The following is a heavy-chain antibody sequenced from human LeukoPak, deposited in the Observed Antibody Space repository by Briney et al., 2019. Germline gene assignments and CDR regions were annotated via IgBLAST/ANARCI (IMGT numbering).Heavy chain of an antibody. CDR1: GFTFSSYE. J-gene: IGHJ3*02. D-gene: IGHD6-19*01. CDR3: ARGYSSGPLSDDAFDI. V-gene: IGHV3-48*03. CDR2: ISSSGSTI. Sequence: GGSLRLSCAASGFTFSSYEMNWVRQAPGKGLEWVSYISSSGSTIYYADSVKGRFTISRDNAKNSLYLQMNSLRDEDTAVYYCARGYSSGPLSDDAFDIWGQGTVVTVSS.